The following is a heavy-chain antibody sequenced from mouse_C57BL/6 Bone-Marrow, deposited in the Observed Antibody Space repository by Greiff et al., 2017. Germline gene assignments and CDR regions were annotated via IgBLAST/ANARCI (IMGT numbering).Heavy chain of an antibody. D-gene: IGHD2-4*01. CDR2: IYPRSGNT. J-gene: IGHJ2*01. CDR3: ARLELDYDDFDY. CDR1: GYTFTSYG. V-gene: IGHV1-81*01. Sequence: VQLQQSGAELARPGASVKLSCKASGYTFTSYGISWVKQRTGQGLEWIGEIYPRSGNTSYNEKFKGKATLTADKSSSTAYMELRSLTSEDSAVYFCARLELDYDDFDYWGQGTTLTVSS.